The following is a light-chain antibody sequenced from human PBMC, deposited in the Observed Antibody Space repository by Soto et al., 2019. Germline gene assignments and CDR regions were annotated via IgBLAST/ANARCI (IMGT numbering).Light chain of an antibody. CDR1: QSVSSSY. Sequence: DIVLTQSPGTLSLSPGERATLSCRASQSVSSSYLAWYKQRPGQAPRLLIYGASIRATGIPDRFSGSESGTDFXLTISRLEPDYFAVYDCQQYGSSPLTFGGGTKVEIK. V-gene: IGKV3-20*01. J-gene: IGKJ4*01. CDR3: QQYGSSPLT. CDR2: GAS.